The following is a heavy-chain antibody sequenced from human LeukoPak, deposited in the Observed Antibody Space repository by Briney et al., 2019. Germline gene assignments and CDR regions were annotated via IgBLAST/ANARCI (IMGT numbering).Heavy chain of an antibody. CDR3: ARARGYSYDYAY. Sequence: PGGSLRLSCAASGFTFSSYGMSWVRQAPGKGLEWVSAISGSGGSTYYADSVKGRFTISRDNSKNTLYLQMNSLRADDTALYYCARARGYSYDYAYWGQGTLVTVSS. V-gene: IGHV3-23*01. J-gene: IGHJ4*02. CDR2: ISGSGGST. D-gene: IGHD5-18*01. CDR1: GFTFSSYG.